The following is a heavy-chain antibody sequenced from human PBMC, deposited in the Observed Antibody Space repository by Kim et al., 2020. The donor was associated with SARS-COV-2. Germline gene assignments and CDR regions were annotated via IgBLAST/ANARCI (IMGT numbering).Heavy chain of an antibody. CDR3: ARDWKSSGWYWFDP. Sequence: GGSLRLSCAASGFTFSDYYMSWIRQAPGKGLELVAYISTTGTNNIYINYADSVRGRFTISRDNAKNSLYLQMTSLRAEDTALYYCARDWKSSGWYWFDPRGQGTLVTVSS. J-gene: IGHJ5*02. CDR1: GFTFSDYY. V-gene: IGHV3-11*05. D-gene: IGHD6-19*01. CDR2: ISTTGTNNIYI.